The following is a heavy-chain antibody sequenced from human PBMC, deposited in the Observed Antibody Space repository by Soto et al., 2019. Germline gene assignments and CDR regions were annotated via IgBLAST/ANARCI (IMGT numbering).Heavy chain of an antibody. CDR1: GGSISSGDYY. J-gene: IGHJ5*02. Sequence: SETLSLACTVSGGSISSGDYYWSWIRQPPGKGLEWIGYIYYSGSTYYNPSLKSRVTISVDTSKNQFSLKLSSVTTADTAVYYCASYYYDSSGLNWFDPWGQGTLVTVS. CDR2: IYYSGST. D-gene: IGHD3-22*01. CDR3: ASYYYDSSGLNWFDP. V-gene: IGHV4-30-4*01.